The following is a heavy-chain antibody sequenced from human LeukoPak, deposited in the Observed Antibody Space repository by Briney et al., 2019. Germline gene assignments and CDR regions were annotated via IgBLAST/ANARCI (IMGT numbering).Heavy chain of an antibody. J-gene: IGHJ4*02. CDR2: IYSAGGT. CDR1: GFTFSNYV. V-gene: IGHV3-23*03. Sequence: QPGGSLRLSCAASGFTFSNYVMSWVRQAPGKGLEWVSLIYSAGGTYYADSVKGRFTISRDNSKNTVYLQMNSLRAEDTAVYYCAREKSLWGQGTLVTVSS. CDR3: AREKSL.